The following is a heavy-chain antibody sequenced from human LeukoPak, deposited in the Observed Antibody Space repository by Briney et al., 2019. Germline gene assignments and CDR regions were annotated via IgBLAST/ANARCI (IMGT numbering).Heavy chain of an antibody. J-gene: IGHJ6*03. Sequence: GGSLRLSCAASGFTFSSYSVNWVRQAPGKGLEWVSYITSSSSKTIYYADSVKGRFTISRDNAKNSLSLQMNSLRAEDTAVYYCARGQKSVGRVLAGTTTYNYYYYMDVWGKGTTVTVSS. D-gene: IGHD6-19*01. CDR2: ITSSSSKTI. CDR3: ARGQKSVGRVLAGTTTYNYYYYMDV. V-gene: IGHV3-48*01. CDR1: GFTFSSYS.